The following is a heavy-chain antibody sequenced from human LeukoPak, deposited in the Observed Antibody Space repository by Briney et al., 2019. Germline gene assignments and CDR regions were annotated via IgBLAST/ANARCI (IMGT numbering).Heavy chain of an antibody. D-gene: IGHD3-22*01. CDR3: ARQSGGSYIYFDY. CDR1: GGSITYYY. J-gene: IGHJ4*02. V-gene: IGHV4-4*07. CDR2: VSSTENT. Sequence: PETLSHTSTVSGGSITYYYWSWIRQPAGRGLEWIGRVSSTENTNYNTSLRSRVTISPDKSKNQFSLKLTSVTAADTAVYYCARQSGGSYIYFDYWGQGALVTVSS.